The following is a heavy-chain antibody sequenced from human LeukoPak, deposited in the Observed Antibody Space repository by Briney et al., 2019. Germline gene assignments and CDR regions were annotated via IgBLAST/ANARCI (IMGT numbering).Heavy chain of an antibody. V-gene: IGHV4-34*01. CDR3: ARYASHYGSGSYPFDY. D-gene: IGHD3-10*01. Sequence: PSETLSLTCAVYGGSFSGYYWSWIRQPPGKGLEWIGEINHSASTNYNPSLKSRVTISVDTSKNQFSLKLSSVTAADTAVYYCARYASHYGSGSYPFDYWGQGTLVSVSS. J-gene: IGHJ4*02. CDR1: GGSFSGYY. CDR2: INHSAST.